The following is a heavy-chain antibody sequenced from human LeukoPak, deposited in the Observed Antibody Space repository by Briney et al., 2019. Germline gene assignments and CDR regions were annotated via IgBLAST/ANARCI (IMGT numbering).Heavy chain of an antibody. V-gene: IGHV1-8*01. CDR3: ARITIFGLYYFDY. CDR1: GYTFTSYD. Sequence: ASVKVSCKASGYTFTSYDINWVRQATGQGLEWMGWMNPNSGNTDYAQKFQGRVTMTRNTSISTAYMELSSLRSEDTAVYYCARITIFGLYYFDYWGQGTLVTVSS. CDR2: MNPNSGNT. D-gene: IGHD3/OR15-3a*01. J-gene: IGHJ4*02.